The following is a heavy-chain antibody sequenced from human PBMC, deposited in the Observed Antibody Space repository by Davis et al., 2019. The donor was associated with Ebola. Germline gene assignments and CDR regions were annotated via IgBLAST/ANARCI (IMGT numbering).Heavy chain of an antibody. V-gene: IGHV3-49*04. CDR2: IRRKSSGGTG. CDR1: RFTFGDYA. D-gene: IGHD2-15*01. CDR3: ARWSQTYSAFDI. J-gene: IGHJ3*02. Sequence: PGGSLRLSCTASRFTFGDYAMNWVRQAPGKGLKWISFIRRKSSGGTGEYSASVKGRFAISRDDSKSIAFLQMDSLKTEDTAVYYCARWSQTYSAFDIWGQGTMVTVS.